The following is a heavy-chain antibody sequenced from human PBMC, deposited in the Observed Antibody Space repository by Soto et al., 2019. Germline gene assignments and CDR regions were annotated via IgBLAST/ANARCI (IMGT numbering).Heavy chain of an antibody. J-gene: IGHJ4*02. Sequence: PSETLSLTCTVSGGSVSSYYWSWIRQSPGKGLEWIGYIYYSGSTKYKPSLKSRVTFSVDTSKDHFSLRVSSATAADTAIYYCARHSNRDYGLYYFDYWGLGALVTVSS. V-gene: IGHV4-59*08. CDR1: GGSVSSYY. CDR2: IYYSGST. CDR3: ARHSNRDYGLYYFDY. D-gene: IGHD4-17*01.